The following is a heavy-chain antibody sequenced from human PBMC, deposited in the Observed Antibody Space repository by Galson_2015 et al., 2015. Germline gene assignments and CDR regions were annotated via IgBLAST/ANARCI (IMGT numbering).Heavy chain of an antibody. CDR3: TKVGYCGGDCYSD. D-gene: IGHD2-21*02. Sequence: SLRLSCAASGFTFGDYGMHWVRQAPGKGLEWVSGISWNSGSIAYADSVEGRFTISRDNANNFLYLQMNSLRVEDTALYYCTKVGYCGGDCYSDWCHRTLVTASS. V-gene: IGHV3-9*01. CDR1: GFTFGDYG. CDR2: ISWNSGSI. J-gene: IGHJ4*01.